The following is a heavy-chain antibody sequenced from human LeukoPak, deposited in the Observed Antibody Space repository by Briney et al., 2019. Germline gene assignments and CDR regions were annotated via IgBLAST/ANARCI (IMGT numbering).Heavy chain of an antibody. CDR2: ISYDGSNK. CDR3: ASPDYYDSSSFDY. J-gene: IGHJ4*02. Sequence: PRGSLRLSCAASGFTFSSYCMHWVRQPPAKGLELVAVISYDGSNKYYAHSVKGRSTISRDNSKNTLYLQMNSLRAEDTAVYYCASPDYYDSSSFDYWGQGTLVTVSS. CDR1: GFTFSSYC. V-gene: IGHV3-30*03. D-gene: IGHD3-22*01.